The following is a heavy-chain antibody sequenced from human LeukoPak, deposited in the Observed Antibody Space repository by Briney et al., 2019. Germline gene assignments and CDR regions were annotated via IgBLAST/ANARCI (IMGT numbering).Heavy chain of an antibody. Sequence: GGSLRLSCAASGFSLSNYWMNWVRQAPGKGLEWVSAISGSGGAKYYADSVTGRFIISRDNSKNTLYLQMNSLRVEDTALYYCAKDRSFLPDYWGQGTLVTVSS. CDR1: GFSLSNYW. V-gene: IGHV3-23*01. CDR2: ISGSGGAK. D-gene: IGHD3-3*02. CDR3: AKDRSFLPDY. J-gene: IGHJ4*02.